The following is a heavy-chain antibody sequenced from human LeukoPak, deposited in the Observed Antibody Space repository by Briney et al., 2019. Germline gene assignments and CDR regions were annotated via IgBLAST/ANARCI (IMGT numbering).Heavy chain of an antibody. CDR3: ARGRGLLLWFGELLYKCWFDP. V-gene: IGHV4-34*01. Sequence: PSETLSLTCAVYGGSFSGYYWSWIRQPPGKGLEWIGEINHSGSTNYNPSLKSRVTISVDTSKNQFSLKLSSVTAADTAVYYCARGRGLLLWFGELLYKCWFDPWGQGTLVTVSS. D-gene: IGHD3-10*01. J-gene: IGHJ5*02. CDR2: INHSGST. CDR1: GGSFSGYY.